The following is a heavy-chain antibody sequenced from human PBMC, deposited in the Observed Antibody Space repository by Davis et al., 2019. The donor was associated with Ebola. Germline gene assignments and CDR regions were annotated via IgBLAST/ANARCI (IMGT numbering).Heavy chain of an antibody. V-gene: IGHV3-48*03. J-gene: IGHJ3*02. CDR2: ISSSGSTI. CDR3: ARDIATGAFDI. CDR1: GFTFSSYE. D-gene: IGHD1-14*01. Sequence: GGSLRLSCAASGFTFSSYEMNWVRQAPGKGLEWVSYISSSGSTIYYADSVKGRFTISRDNAKNSLYLQMNSLRAEDTAVYYCARDIATGAFDIWGQGTTVTVSS.